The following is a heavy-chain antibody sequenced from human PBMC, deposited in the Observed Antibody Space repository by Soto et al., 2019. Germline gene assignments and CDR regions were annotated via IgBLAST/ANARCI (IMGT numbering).Heavy chain of an antibody. D-gene: IGHD4-17*01. CDR3: ARLRWGSSWFDP. Sequence: QLQLQESGPGLVKPSETLSLTCTVSGASISSGSYYWGGIRQPPGKGLGWFGSIYYRGSTSYNPSLKSRVTISVDTSKNQFSLKLSSVTAADTAVYYCARLRWGSSWFDPGGQGTLVTVSS. V-gene: IGHV4-39*01. CDR1: GASISSGSYY. J-gene: IGHJ5*02. CDR2: IYYRGST.